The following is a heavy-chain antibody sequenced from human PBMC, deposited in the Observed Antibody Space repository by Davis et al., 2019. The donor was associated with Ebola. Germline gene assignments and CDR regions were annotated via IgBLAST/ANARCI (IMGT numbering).Heavy chain of an antibody. J-gene: IGHJ4*02. Sequence: GESLKISCAASGFPFYSHGMSWVRQAPGKGLEWVSHISASGGSTRYADSVKGRFTISRDNSKNTLYLEMNSLRAEDTGIYYCTRVTGYDKPIDYWGQGTLVTVSS. CDR1: GFPFYSHG. CDR3: TRVTGYDKPIDY. CDR2: ISASGGST. V-gene: IGHV3-23*01. D-gene: IGHD5-12*01.